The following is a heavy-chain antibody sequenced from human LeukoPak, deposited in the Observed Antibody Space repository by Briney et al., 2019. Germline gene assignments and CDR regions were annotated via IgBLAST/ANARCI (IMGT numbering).Heavy chain of an antibody. V-gene: IGHV3-11*01. CDR1: GFTFSDYY. D-gene: IGHD3-9*01. J-gene: IGHJ3*02. Sequence: GGSLRLSCAASGFTFSDYYMSWIRQAPGKGLEWVSYISSSGSTIYYADSVKGRFTISRDNAKNSLYLQMNSLRAEDTAVYYCARHSLKKTGPSRAFDIWGQGTMVTVSS. CDR3: ARHSLKKTGPSRAFDI. CDR2: ISSSGSTI.